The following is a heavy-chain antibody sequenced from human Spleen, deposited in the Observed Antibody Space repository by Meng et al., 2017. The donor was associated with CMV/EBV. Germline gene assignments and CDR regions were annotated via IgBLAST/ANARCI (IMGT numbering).Heavy chain of an antibody. Sequence: GGSLRLSCAASGFTSTNAWVSWVRQAPGKGLEWVSFIRYDGSNTYYADSVKGRFTLSRDNSRNTVYLQMRSLRVEDTAVYFCAKGRSNFDSWGPCDDWGQGTLVTVSS. V-gene: IGHV3-30*02. CDR2: IRYDGSNT. CDR3: AKGRSNFDSWGPCDD. D-gene: IGHD3-3*01. J-gene: IGHJ4*02. CDR1: GFTSTNAW.